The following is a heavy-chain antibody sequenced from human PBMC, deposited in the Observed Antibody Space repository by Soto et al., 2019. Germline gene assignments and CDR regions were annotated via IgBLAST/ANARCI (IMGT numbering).Heavy chain of an antibody. D-gene: IGHD3-10*01. CDR1: GVTFSSYA. V-gene: IGHV3-23*01. Sequence: DVQLLESGGDLVQPGGSLRLSCAASGVTFSSYAMSWVRQAPGKGLEWVSSVSAGGDMTYYSDSVKGRFTISRDNSKNALFLQMTSLRAEDTALYYCARGDRGGSGSPASYYYSGLDVWGQGTTVTVSS. CDR3: ARGDRGGSGSPASYYYSGLDV. J-gene: IGHJ6*02. CDR2: VSAGGDMT.